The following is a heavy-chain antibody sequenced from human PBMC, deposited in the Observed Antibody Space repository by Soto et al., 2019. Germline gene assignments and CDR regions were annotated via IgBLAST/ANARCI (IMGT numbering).Heavy chain of an antibody. CDR3: ARDEGGPPVTRGMDV. Sequence: QVQLQESGPGLVKPSQTLSLTCTVSGGSISSGGYYWSRIRQHPGKGLEWIGYIYYSGSTYYNPSLKSRVTISVDTSKNQFSLKLSSVTAADTAVYYCARDEGGPPVTRGMDVWGQGTTVTVSS. CDR1: GGSISSGGYY. J-gene: IGHJ6*02. D-gene: IGHD3-16*01. V-gene: IGHV4-31*03. CDR2: IYYSGST.